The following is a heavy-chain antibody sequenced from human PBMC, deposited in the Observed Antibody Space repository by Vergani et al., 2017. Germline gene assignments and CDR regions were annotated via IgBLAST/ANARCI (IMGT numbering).Heavy chain of an antibody. CDR1: GGSLTGDSYY. D-gene: IGHD3-9*01. CDR2: IYINGNT. Sequence: QVQLQESGPGLVKPSQTLSLTFTVSGGSLTGDSYYWTWFRQPAGKGLEWIGRIYINGNTNYNPSLKSRVTISMDTSKNQFSLSLNSVTAADTAMYYCARESDDVETGYMPSIEYWGQGALVTVTS. CDR3: ARESDDVETGYMPSIEY. V-gene: IGHV4-61*02. J-gene: IGHJ4*02.